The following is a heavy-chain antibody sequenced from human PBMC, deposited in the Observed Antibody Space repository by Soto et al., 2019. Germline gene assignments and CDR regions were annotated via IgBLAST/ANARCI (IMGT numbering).Heavy chain of an antibody. CDR3: ASDAKWDPRGVDAPQDDYLDY. J-gene: IGHJ4*02. Sequence: QVQLVQSGAEVKKPGASVKVSCKASGYTFTSYAIHWVRQAPGQRLEWMGWVDTGNGNTKYSQKFQGRVTITRDTNANSADMWQSSLSSDDTAVSYCASDAKWDPRGVDAPQDDYLDYWGQGTLVTVAS. D-gene: IGHD1-26*01. CDR2: VDTGNGNT. CDR1: GYTFTSYA. V-gene: IGHV1-3*04.